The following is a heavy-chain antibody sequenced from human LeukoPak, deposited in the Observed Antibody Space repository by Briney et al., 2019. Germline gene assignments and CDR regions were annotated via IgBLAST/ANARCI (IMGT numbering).Heavy chain of an antibody. J-gene: IGHJ4*02. CDR3: ARDIKKGSSWYEAAY. CDR2: IIPILGIA. CDR1: GGTFSSYA. V-gene: IGHV1-69*04. Sequence: SVKVSCKASGGTFSSYAISWVRQAPGQGREWMGRIIPILGIANYAQKFQGRVTITADKSTSTAYMELSSLRSEDTAVYYCARDIKKGSSWYEAAYWGQGTLVTVSS. D-gene: IGHD6-13*01.